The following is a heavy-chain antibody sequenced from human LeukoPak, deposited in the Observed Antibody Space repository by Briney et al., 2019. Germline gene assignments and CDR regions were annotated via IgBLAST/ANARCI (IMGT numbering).Heavy chain of an antibody. J-gene: IGHJ4*02. Sequence: ASVKVSFKASGYTFTGYYMHWVRQAPRQGLEWMGWINPNSGGTNYAQKFQGWVTMTRDTSISKAYMELSRVRSEDTAVYYCARGDGVRGVLLSFSVDYWGQGTLVTVSS. V-gene: IGHV1-2*04. CDR3: ARGDGVRGVLLSFSVDY. CDR1: GYTFTGYY. CDR2: INPNSGGT. D-gene: IGHD3-10*01.